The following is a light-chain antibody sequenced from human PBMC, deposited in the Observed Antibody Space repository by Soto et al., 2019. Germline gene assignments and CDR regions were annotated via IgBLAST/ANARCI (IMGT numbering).Light chain of an antibody. V-gene: IGKV1-5*03. Sequence: DIQMTQSPSSVSASVGDRVTITCRASQDISTWLAWYQQKPGKAPKLLIYKASGLESGVPSRFSGTGSGTEFTLTISNLQPDDFATYFCQQYNSFSLITFGQGTRLEIK. CDR2: KAS. J-gene: IGKJ5*01. CDR1: QDISTW. CDR3: QQYNSFSLIT.